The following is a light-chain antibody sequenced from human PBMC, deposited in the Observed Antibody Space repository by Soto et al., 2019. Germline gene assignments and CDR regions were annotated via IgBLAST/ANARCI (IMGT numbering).Light chain of an antibody. CDR1: ESISGY. CDR3: HQYYSFPPWT. CDR2: SAS. V-gene: IGKV1-8*01. Sequence: AIQLTQSPASVSSSPGDRVTITCRASESISGYLAWYQQKPGKPPKLLIYSASTLHSGVPSRFSASGFGTDFTLAISGLESEDYGTYYCHQYYSFPPWTVAQGTKVEVQ. J-gene: IGKJ1*01.